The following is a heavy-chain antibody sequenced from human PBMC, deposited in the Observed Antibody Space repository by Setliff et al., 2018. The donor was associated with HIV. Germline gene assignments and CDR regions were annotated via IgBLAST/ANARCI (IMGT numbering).Heavy chain of an antibody. D-gene: IGHD3-3*01. CDR3: ARFNALLGSSTYYDY. J-gene: IGHJ4*02. CDR2: IFYSGTT. CDR1: EGYITGYY. Sequence: NPSETLSLTCTVSEGYITGYYWTWIRQPPGRGLEWIGYIFYSGTTKFNHSLKSRAAISVDSYKNQFSLKMTSVTAADTDVYFCARFNALLGSSTYYDYWGPGLLVTVSS. V-gene: IGHV4-59*01.